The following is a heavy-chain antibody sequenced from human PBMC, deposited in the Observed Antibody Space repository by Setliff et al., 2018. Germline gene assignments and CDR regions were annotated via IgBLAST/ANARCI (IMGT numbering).Heavy chain of an antibody. CDR1: GGSFSDYH. D-gene: IGHD1-1*01. CDR2: INHSGSS. Sequence: SETLSLTCAVYGGSFSDYHWSWIRQTPGKGLEWIGEINHSGSSTYNPSLKSRVTISLYTSKSQFSLTLSPVTAADTAVYYCVREGYSEYFQDWGRGTLVTVSS. V-gene: IGHV4-34*01. CDR3: VREGYSEYFQD. J-gene: IGHJ1*01.